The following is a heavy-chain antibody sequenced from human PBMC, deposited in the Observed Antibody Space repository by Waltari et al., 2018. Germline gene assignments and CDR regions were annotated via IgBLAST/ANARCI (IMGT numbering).Heavy chain of an antibody. CDR1: GGTFGRFA. V-gene: IGHV1-69*01. D-gene: IGHD2-2*01. CDR3: ATDTSPPY. CDR2: IIPKIGAS. J-gene: IGHJ4*02. Sequence: QVQLVQSGAEVMEPGSPVKVPCKASGGTFGRFAISWVRHAAGEGLEWMGGIIPKIGASNYAQKFQGRVTITADDSTRIAYMEVSSLSFEDTAVYFCATDTSPPYWGQGTLVIVSS.